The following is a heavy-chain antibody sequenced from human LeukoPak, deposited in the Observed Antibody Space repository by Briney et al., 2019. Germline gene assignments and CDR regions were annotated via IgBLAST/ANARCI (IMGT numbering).Heavy chain of an antibody. J-gene: IGHJ3*02. CDR2: IIPILGIA. CDR1: GGTFTSYT. CDR3: ARASGGSYYGAFDI. Sequence: SVKVSCKASGGTFTSYTISWVRQAPGQGLEWMGRIIPILGIANYAQKFQGRVTITAEKSTSTAYMELSSLRSEDTAVYYCARASGGSYYGAFDIWGQGTMVTVSS. D-gene: IGHD1-26*01. V-gene: IGHV1-69*02.